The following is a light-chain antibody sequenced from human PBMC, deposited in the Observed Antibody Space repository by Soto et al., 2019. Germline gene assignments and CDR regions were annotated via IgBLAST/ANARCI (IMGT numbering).Light chain of an antibody. Sequence: DIQMTQSPSTLSASVGDRVTITCRASQSISTWLAWYQQKPGKAPKLLTFDASSLESGVPSRFSGSGSGTEFTLTISRLQPDDFATYYCQHGTFGQGTKLEIK. CDR1: QSISTW. V-gene: IGKV1-5*01. CDR2: DAS. CDR3: QHGT. J-gene: IGKJ2*01.